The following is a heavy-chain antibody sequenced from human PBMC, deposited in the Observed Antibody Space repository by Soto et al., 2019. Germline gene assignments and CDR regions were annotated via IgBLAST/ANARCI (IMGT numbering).Heavy chain of an antibody. V-gene: IGHV4-39*01. CDR3: ARVGALWFGEGGDY. Sequence: QLQLQESGPGLVKPSEPLSLTCTVSGGSISSSSYYWGWIRQPPGKGLEWIGSIYYSGSTYYNPSLKSRVTISVDTSNNQFSLKLSSGTAADTAVYYCARVGALWFGEGGDYWGQGTLVTVSS. CDR2: IYYSGST. CDR1: GGSISSSSYY. D-gene: IGHD3-10*01. J-gene: IGHJ4*02.